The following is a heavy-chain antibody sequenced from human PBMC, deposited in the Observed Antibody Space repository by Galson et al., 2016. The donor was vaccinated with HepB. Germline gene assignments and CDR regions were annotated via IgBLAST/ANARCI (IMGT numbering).Heavy chain of an antibody. Sequence: RQPPGKGLEWIGYVFYSGSTNYNPSLKSRLTISIDTSKNQFSLRLTSVTAADTAVYYCARGLVVPAATYDYWGQGTLVTVSS. CDR2: VFYSGST. CDR3: ARGLVVPAATYDY. J-gene: IGHJ4*02. V-gene: IGHV4-59*01. D-gene: IGHD2-2*01.